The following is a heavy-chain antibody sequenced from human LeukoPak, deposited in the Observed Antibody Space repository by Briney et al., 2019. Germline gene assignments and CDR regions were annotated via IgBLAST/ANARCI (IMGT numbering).Heavy chain of an antibody. CDR3: ARVIIRGVINTYYYYGMDV. CDR1: GFTFSSYA. V-gene: IGHV3-30-3*01. Sequence: PGGSLRLSCAASGFTFSSYAMHWVRQAPGKGLEWEAVISYAGSNKYYADSVKGRFTISRDNSKNTLFLQMNSLRAEDTAVYYCARVIIRGVINTYYYYGMDVWGQGTTVTVSS. D-gene: IGHD3-10*01. J-gene: IGHJ6*02. CDR2: ISYAGSNK.